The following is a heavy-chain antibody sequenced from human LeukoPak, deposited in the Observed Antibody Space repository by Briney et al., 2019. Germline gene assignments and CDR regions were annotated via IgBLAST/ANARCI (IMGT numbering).Heavy chain of an antibody. D-gene: IGHD2-2*01. V-gene: IGHV3-30*02. CDR2: TQYDGIVE. CDR3: SREMGGYQLLKNFDF. J-gene: IGHJ4*02. CDR1: GFRFSDYG. Sequence: GGSLRLSCAASGFRFSDYGMHWVRQAPGKGPEWVAYTQYDGIVEIHADSVKGRFTIPRDNSKNTLSLQMNSLRIEDTAVYYCSREMGGYQLLKNFDFWGQGTLVTVSS.